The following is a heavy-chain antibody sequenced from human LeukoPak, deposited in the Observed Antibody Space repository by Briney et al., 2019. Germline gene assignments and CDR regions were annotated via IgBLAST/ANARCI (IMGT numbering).Heavy chain of an antibody. V-gene: IGHV4-59*01. D-gene: IGHD6-6*01. CDR3: ARSPVEQLGLYYYYYMDV. Sequence: TSETLSLTCTLSGGSISSYYWSWIRQPPGKGLEWIGYIYYSGSTNYNPSLKSRVTISVDTSKNQFSLKLSSVTAADTAVYYCARSPVEQLGLYYYYYMDVWGKGTTVTVS. CDR2: IYYSGST. J-gene: IGHJ6*03. CDR1: GGSISSYY.